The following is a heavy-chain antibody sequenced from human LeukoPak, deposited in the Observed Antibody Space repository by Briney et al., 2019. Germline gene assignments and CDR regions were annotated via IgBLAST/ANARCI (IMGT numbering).Heavy chain of an antibody. J-gene: IGHJ4*02. D-gene: IGHD3-16*01. V-gene: IGHV3-23*01. CDR3: AIGGYEYVWGSFDY. CDR2: ISGSGGST. CDR1: GFTFSSYA. Sequence: GGSLRLSCAASGFTFSSYAMSWVRQAPGKGLEWVSGISGSGGSTYYADSVKGRFTISRDNSKNTLYLQMNSLRAEDTAVYYCAIGGYEYVWGSFDYWGQGTLVIVSS.